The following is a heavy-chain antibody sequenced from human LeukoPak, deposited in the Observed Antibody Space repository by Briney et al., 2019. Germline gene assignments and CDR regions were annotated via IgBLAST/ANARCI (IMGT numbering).Heavy chain of an antibody. CDR2: INSDGSEG. J-gene: IGHJ3*02. CDR1: GFTFSGFW. Sequence: PGGSLRLSCAVSGFTFSGFWMSWSRQAPGKGLEWVASINSDGSEGYYADVVKGRFTISRDNAKNSLYLQINSLRAEDTAVYYCARVAEEMATIAFDIWGQGTMVTVSS. V-gene: IGHV3-7*03. CDR3: ARVAEEMATIAFDI. D-gene: IGHD5-24*01.